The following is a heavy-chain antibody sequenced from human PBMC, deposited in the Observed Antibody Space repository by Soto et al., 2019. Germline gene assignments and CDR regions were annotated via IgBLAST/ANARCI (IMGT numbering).Heavy chain of an antibody. CDR2: INYSGST. CDR1: GGSISSYY. J-gene: IGHJ3*02. CDR3: ARHGVVVVPAAQDAFDI. D-gene: IGHD2-2*01. Sequence: PFETLSLTCTVSGGSISSYYWSWIRQPPGKGLEWIGYINYSGSTNYNPSLKSRVTISVDTSKNQFSLKLSSVTAADTAVYYCARHGVVVVPAAQDAFDIWGQGTMVTVSS. V-gene: IGHV4-59*08.